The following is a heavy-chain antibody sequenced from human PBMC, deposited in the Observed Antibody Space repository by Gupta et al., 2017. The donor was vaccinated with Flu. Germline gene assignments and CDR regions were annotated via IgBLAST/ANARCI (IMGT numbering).Heavy chain of an antibody. D-gene: IGHD3-10*01. CDR1: GFTFSSYS. V-gene: IGHV3-21*01. Sequence: EVQLVESGGGLVKPGGSLRLSCAASGFTFSSYSMNWVRQAPGKGLEWVSSISSSSSYIYYADSVKGRFTISRDNAKNSLYLQMNSLRAEDTAVYYCARVVKVRGVIDYWGQGTLVTVSS. J-gene: IGHJ4*02. CDR3: ARVVKVRGVIDY. CDR2: ISSSSSYI.